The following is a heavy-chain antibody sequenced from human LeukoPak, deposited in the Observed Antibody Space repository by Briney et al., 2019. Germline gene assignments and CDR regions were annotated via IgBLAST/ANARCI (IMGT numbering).Heavy chain of an antibody. J-gene: IGHJ4*02. Sequence: ASVKVSCKASGYTFTSYAMHWVRQAPGQSLEWTGWINAGNGNTKYSQEFQGRVTITRDTSASTAYMELSSLRSEDMAVYYCARELNGYYYFDYWGQGTLVTVSS. CDR1: GYTFTSYA. V-gene: IGHV1-3*03. D-gene: IGHD3-9*01. CDR2: INAGNGNT. CDR3: ARELNGYYYFDY.